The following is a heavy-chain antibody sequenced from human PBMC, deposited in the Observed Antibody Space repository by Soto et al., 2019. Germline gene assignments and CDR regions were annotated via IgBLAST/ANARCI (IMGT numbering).Heavy chain of an antibody. Sequence: SVKVSCKASGGTFSSYTISWVRQAPGQGLEWLGRIIPIFGTANYAQKFQGRVTITADESTTTAYMELSSLRSDDTAVYYCARDLGGWPDYWGQGTLVTVSS. D-gene: IGHD2-15*01. J-gene: IGHJ4*02. CDR2: IIPIFGTA. V-gene: IGHV1-69*13. CDR1: GGTFSSYT. CDR3: ARDLGGWPDY.